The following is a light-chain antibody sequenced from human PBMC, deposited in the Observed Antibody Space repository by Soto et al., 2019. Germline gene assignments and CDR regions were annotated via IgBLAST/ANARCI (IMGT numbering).Light chain of an antibody. J-gene: IGKJ5*01. Sequence: DIQMTQSPSSLSASVGDRVTITCRASQTISTYLNWYQQKPGKAPKLLIYGASDLQSGVPSRFSGSTSATDFTLTISSLQPDDFATYYCQQYHRSSITFGQGTRLEIK. CDR3: QQYHRSSIT. V-gene: IGKV1-39*01. CDR2: GAS. CDR1: QTISTY.